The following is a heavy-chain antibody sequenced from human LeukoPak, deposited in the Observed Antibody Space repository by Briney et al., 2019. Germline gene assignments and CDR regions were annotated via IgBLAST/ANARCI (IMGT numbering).Heavy chain of an antibody. CDR2: ISSSGSTI. CDR1: GFTFSDYY. V-gene: IGHV3-11*01. CDR3: ARDGVVRREDYYDSSGYPDY. Sequence: GGSLRLSCAASGFTFSDYYMSWIRQAPGKGLEWVSYISSSGSTIYYADSVKGRFTISRDNAKNSLYLQMNSLRAEDTAVYYCARDGVVRREDYYDSSGYPDYWGQGTLVAVSS. J-gene: IGHJ4*02. D-gene: IGHD3-22*01.